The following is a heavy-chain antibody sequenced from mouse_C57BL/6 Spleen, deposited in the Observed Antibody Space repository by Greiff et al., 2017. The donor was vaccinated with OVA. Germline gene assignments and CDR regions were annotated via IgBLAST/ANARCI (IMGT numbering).Heavy chain of an antibody. J-gene: IGHJ3*01. Sequence: QVQLQQPGAELVMPGASVKLSCKASGYTFTSYWMHWVKQRPGQGLEWIGEIDPSDSYTNYNQKFKGKSTLTVDKSSSTAYMQLSSLTSEDSAVYYCARTASYYSNFWFAYWGQGTLVTVSA. CDR3: ARTASYYSNFWFAY. CDR1: GYTFTSYW. CDR2: IDPSDSYT. D-gene: IGHD2-5*01. V-gene: IGHV1-69*01.